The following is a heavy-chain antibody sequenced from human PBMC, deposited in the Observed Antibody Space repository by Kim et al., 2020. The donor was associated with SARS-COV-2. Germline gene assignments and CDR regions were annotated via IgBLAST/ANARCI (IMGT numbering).Heavy chain of an antibody. CDR3: ARRSHRRPEGYNWFDP. V-gene: IGHV4-39*01. J-gene: IGHJ5*02. CDR2: IYYSGST. Sequence: SETLSLTCTVSGGSISSSSYYWGWIRQPPGKGLEWIGSIYYSGSTYYNPSLKSRVTISVDTSKNQFSLKLSSVTAADTAVYYCARRSHRRPEGYNWFDPWGQGTLVTVSS. CDR1: GGSISSSSYY.